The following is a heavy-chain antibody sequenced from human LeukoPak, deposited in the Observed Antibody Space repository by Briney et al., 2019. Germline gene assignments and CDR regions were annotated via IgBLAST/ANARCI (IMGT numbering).Heavy chain of an antibody. D-gene: IGHD3-16*01. CDR3: AKEDDYVWGSYGPIDY. V-gene: IGHV3-30*02. CDR2: IRFDGTND. Sequence: GGSLRLSCAASGFTFNSYGIHWVRQAPGNGLEWVAFIRFDGTNDYYADSVKGRFTISRDNSKNTLYLQMNSLRAEDTAVYYCAKEDDYVWGSYGPIDYWGQGTLVTVSS. CDR1: GFTFNSYG. J-gene: IGHJ4*02.